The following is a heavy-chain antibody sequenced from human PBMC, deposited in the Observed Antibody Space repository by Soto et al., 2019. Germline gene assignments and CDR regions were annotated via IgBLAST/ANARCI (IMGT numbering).Heavy chain of an antibody. CDR1: GFTFSSYW. CDR3: ARVLREGSYERPFDY. J-gene: IGHJ4*02. CDR2: IKQDGSEK. D-gene: IGHD2-15*01. V-gene: IGHV3-7*01. Sequence: EVQLVESGGGLVQPGGSLRLSCAASGFTFSSYWMSWVRQAPGKGLEWVANIKQDGSEKYYVDSVKGRFTISRDNAKNSLYLQMNSLRAEDTAVYYCARVLREGSYERPFDYWGQGTLVTVSS.